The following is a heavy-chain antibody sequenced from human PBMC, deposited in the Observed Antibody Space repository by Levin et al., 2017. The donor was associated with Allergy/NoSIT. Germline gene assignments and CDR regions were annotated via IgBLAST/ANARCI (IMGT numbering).Heavy chain of an antibody. CDR2: ISSVATHK. Sequence: GGSLRLSCAASGFTFSSYTIHWVRQAPGKGLEWVAVISSVATHKYYADSVKGRFTISRDNSKNTLYLQMTSLRAEDTAVYYCARDPVSSSDPRYFDYWGQGTLVTVSS. CDR1: GFTFSSYT. J-gene: IGHJ4*02. D-gene: IGHD2-21*02. CDR3: ARDPVSSSDPRYFDY. V-gene: IGHV3-30-3*01.